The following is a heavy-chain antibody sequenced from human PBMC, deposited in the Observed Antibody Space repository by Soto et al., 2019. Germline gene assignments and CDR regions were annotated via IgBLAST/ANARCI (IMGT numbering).Heavy chain of an antibody. CDR1: GYTFASYA. V-gene: IGHV1-18*01. CDR3: ARDPPPPDY. J-gene: IGHJ4*02. Sequence: QVQLVQSGAEVKKPGASVKVSCKASGYTFASYAISWMRQAPGQGLEWMGWISAYNGNTNYAQKLQGRVTMTTDTSTSTACMELRSLGSDDTAVYSCARDPPPPDYWGQGALVTVSS. CDR2: ISAYNGNT.